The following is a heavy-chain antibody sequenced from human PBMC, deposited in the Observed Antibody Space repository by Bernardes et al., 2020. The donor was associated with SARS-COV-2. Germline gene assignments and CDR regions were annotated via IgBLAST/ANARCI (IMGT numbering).Heavy chain of an antibody. CDR1: GLTVTNAW. V-gene: IGHV3-15*01. J-gene: IGHJ5*02. D-gene: IGHD1-26*01. CDR2: IKSKADRGTT. Sequence: GGSLRLSCAASGLTVTNAWMSWVRQAPGKGLEWVGRIKSKADRGTTDYAAPVKGRFTISRDDTKNTLYLQMNSLKTEDTGVYYCTTGGWVSADPWGPGTLVTVSS. CDR3: TTGGWVSADP.